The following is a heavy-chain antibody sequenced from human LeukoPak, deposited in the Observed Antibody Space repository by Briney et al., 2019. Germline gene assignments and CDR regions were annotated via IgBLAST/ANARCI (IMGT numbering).Heavy chain of an antibody. J-gene: IGHJ4*02. D-gene: IGHD2-15*01. V-gene: IGHV3-23*01. CDR2: LSGSGGST. CDR1: GFPLSKYA. Sequence: PGGALRLPFAAPGFPLSKYAMSWGRPAPGEGVGWGSTLSGSGGSTYYADSVKGRFTISRDNSKNTLYLQMNSLRVEDTAVYYCAKAWNFYCSGGSRFLDYWGQGTLVTVSS. CDR3: AKAWNFYCSGGSRFLDY.